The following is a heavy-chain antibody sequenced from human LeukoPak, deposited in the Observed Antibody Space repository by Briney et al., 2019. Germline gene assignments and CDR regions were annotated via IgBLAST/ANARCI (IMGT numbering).Heavy chain of an antibody. CDR1: GFTFSSYW. Sequence: GGSLRLSCAASGFTFSSYWMSWVRQAPGKGLKWVANIKQDGSEKYYVDSVKGRFTISRDNAKNSLYLQMNSLRAEDTAVYYCARDNMVRGSYGMDVWGQGTTVTVSS. CDR3: ARDNMVRGSYGMDV. V-gene: IGHV3-7*01. J-gene: IGHJ6*02. CDR2: IKQDGSEK. D-gene: IGHD3-10*01.